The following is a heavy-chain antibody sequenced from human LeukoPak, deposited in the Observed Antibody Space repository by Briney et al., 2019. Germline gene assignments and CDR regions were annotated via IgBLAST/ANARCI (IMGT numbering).Heavy chain of an antibody. J-gene: IGHJ6*03. CDR3: AKNAAYHDYYYYMDV. Sequence: GGSLRLSCAASGFTFSSYGMHWVRQAPVKGLEWVAVISYDGSNKYYADSVKGRFTISRDNSKNTLYLQMNSLRAEDTAVYYCAKNAAYHDYYYYMDVWGKGTTVTVSS. D-gene: IGHD6-25*01. CDR2: ISYDGSNK. V-gene: IGHV3-30*18. CDR1: GFTFSSYG.